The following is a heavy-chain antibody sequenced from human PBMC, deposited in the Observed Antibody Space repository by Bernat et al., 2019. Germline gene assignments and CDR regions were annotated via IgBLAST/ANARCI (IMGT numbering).Heavy chain of an antibody. J-gene: IGHJ4*02. CDR2: IRSKANNYAT. CDR3: IGSTVITPFAS. D-gene: IGHD4-23*01. Sequence: EVQLVESGGALVQPGGSLKLSCAASGFTFSGTAMHWVRQAPGKGLEWVGRIRSKANNYATAYAASVKGRFTISRDDSNDTAYLQMNSLKTEDTAVYYCIGSTVITPFASWGQGTLVTVSS. V-gene: IGHV3-73*01. CDR1: GFTFSGTA.